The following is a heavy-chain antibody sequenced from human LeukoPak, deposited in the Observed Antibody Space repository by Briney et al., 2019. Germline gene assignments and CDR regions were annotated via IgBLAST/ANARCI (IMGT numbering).Heavy chain of an antibody. J-gene: IGHJ4*02. CDR3: ARGGRDYYGSLDY. CDR2: IGTAGDT. V-gene: IGHV3-13*01. CDR1: GFTFSSYD. Sequence: PGGSLRLSCAASGFTFSSYDMHWVRRATGKGLEWVSAIGTAGDTYYPGSVKGRFTISRENAKNSLYLQMNSLRAGDTAVYYCARGGRDYYGSLDYWGQGTLVTVSS. D-gene: IGHD3-10*01.